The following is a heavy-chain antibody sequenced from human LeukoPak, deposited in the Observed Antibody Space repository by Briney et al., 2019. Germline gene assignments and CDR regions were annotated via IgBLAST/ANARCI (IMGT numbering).Heavy chain of an antibody. V-gene: IGHV3-30-3*01. CDR2: ISYDGSHK. CDR1: GFTFSSYA. J-gene: IGHJ4*02. Sequence: GGSLRLSCAASGFTFSSYAMHWVRQAPGKGLEWVAVISYDGSHKYYADSVKGRFTISRDNSKNMLELQMNSLTTEDTAVYYCTREVWYDALSFDYWGQGTLVSVSS. D-gene: IGHD2-15*01. CDR3: TREVWYDALSFDY.